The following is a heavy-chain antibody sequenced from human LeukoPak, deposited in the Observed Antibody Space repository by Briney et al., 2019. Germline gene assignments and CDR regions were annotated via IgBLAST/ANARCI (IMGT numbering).Heavy chain of an antibody. Sequence: PGGSLRLSCAASGFTFSSYAMSWVRQAPGKGLEWVSAISGSGGSTYYADSVKGRFTISRDNSKNTLYLQMNSLGAEDTAVYYCAKPRGYFLLGDYFDYWGQGTLVTVSS. CDR3: AKPRGYFLLGDYFDY. CDR2: ISGSGGST. J-gene: IGHJ4*02. V-gene: IGHV3-23*01. CDR1: GFTFSSYA. D-gene: IGHD2-15*01.